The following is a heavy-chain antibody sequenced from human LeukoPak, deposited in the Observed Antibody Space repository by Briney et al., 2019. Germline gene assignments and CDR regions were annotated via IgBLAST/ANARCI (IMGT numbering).Heavy chain of an antibody. V-gene: IGHV3-74*01. CDR2: ITNDGSST. CDR1: GLTFSSHW. Sequence: GGSLRLSCAASGLTFSSHWMHWVRQAPGKGLVWVSRITNDGSSTTYADSVKGRFTISRDNSKNTLYLQMNSLRAEDTAVYYCARSGYYDILTGYWEFDYWGQGTLVTVSS. CDR3: ARSGYYDILTGYWEFDY. D-gene: IGHD3-9*01. J-gene: IGHJ4*02.